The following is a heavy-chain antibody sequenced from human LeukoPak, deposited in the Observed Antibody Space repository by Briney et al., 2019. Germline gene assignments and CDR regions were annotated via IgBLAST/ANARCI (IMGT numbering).Heavy chain of an antibody. J-gene: IGHJ5*02. CDR3: ARDLGYLYSTNWFDP. V-gene: IGHV6-1*01. D-gene: IGHD1-1*01. CDR1: GDSVSSNSAA. CDR2: TYYRSKWYN. Sequence: SQTLSLTCAISGDSVSSNSAAWNWIRQSPSRGLEGLGRTYYRSKWYNAYAVSVKSRITINPDTSKNQFSLQLNSVTPEDTAVYYCARDLGYLYSTNWFDPWGQGTLVTVSS.